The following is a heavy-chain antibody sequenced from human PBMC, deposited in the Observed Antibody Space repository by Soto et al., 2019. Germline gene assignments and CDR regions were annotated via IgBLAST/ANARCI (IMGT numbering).Heavy chain of an antibody. Sequence: SETHSLTSTVSGGSSRNFYWSWIRQHPGKRLEWIGYVYYSGTTNYNPSLKSRVTISVDTSKNQFSLKLSSVTAADTAVYYCARDGGVPNWFDPWGQGTLVTVSS. V-gene: IGHV4-59*12. CDR1: GGSSRNFY. CDR2: VYYSGTT. CDR3: ARDGGVPNWFDP. J-gene: IGHJ5*02. D-gene: IGHD3-16*01.